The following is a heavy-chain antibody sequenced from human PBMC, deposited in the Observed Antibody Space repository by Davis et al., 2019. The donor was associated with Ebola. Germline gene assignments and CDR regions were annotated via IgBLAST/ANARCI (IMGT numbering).Heavy chain of an antibody. CDR2: ITPNRGGT. CDR3: ARLPHGTGDWHFDL. J-gene: IGHJ2*01. D-gene: IGHD1-14*01. V-gene: IGHV1-2*02. CDR1: GYTFTDYY. Sequence: AASVKVSCKASGYTFTDYYIHWVRQAPGQGLEWMGWITPNRGGTKYAQSFQGRVTMTRDTSISTAFMERSSLRHDDTAMYYCARLPHGTGDWHFDLWGRGTLVTVSS.